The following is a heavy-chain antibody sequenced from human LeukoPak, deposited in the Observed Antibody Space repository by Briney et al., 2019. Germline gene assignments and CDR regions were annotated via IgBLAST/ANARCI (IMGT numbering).Heavy chain of an antibody. CDR2: ITGSGGST. D-gene: IGHD5-18*01. CDR3: AKGYGIYYFYGMDV. CDR1: GFTFGNNA. V-gene: IGHV3-23*01. Sequence: GGSLRLSCAASGFTFGNNAMSWVRQAPGKGLEWVSAITGSGGSTYYADSVKGRFTISRDNSKNTLYLQMNSLRADDTAVYYCAKGYGIYYFYGMDVWGQGTTVTVSS. J-gene: IGHJ6*02.